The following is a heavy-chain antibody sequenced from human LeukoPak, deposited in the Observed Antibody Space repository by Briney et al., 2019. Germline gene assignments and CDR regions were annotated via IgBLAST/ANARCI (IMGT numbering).Heavy chain of an antibody. Sequence: SETLSLTCTVSGGSISSSSYYWGCIRQPPGKGLEWIGSIYYSGSTYYNPSLKSRVTISVDTSKNQFSLKLSSVTAADTAVYYCARQLGYCSSTSCYADKVDYWGQGTLVTVSP. CDR3: ARQLGYCSSTSCYADKVDY. D-gene: IGHD2-2*01. CDR1: GGSISSSSYY. CDR2: IYYSGST. V-gene: IGHV4-39*01. J-gene: IGHJ4*02.